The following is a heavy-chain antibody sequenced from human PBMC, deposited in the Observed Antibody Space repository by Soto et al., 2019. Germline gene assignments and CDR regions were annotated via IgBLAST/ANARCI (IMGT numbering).Heavy chain of an antibody. V-gene: IGHV3-23*01. CDR2: VNGGGDIT. D-gene: IGHD3-3*01. J-gene: IGHJ6*02. CDR1: EFTFSSYS. CDR3: ARGHFGVTMDV. Sequence: EVQLLESGGGLVQPGGSLRLSCAASEFTFSSYSMIWVRQAPGKGLEWVSGVNGGGDITYYADSVKGRFTISRDNSKNTLFIQMNSQRAEDTAVFYCARGHFGVTMDVWGQGTTVTVSS.